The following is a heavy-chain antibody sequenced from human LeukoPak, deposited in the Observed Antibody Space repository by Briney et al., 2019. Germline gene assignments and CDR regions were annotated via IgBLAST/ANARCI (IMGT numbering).Heavy chain of an antibody. CDR2: ISAYNGNT. Sequence: ASVTVSCKASGYTFTSYGISWVRQAPGQGLEWMGWISAYNGNTNYAQKLQGRVTMTTDTSTSTAYMELRSLRSDDTAVYYCARDPYYGSGSYYKVPHYFDYWGQGTLVTVSS. V-gene: IGHV1-18*04. CDR1: GYTFTSYG. CDR3: ARDPYYGSGSYYKVPHYFDY. D-gene: IGHD3-10*01. J-gene: IGHJ4*02.